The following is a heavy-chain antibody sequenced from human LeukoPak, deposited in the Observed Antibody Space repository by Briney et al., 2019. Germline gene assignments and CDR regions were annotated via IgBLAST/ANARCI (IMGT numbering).Heavy chain of an antibody. CDR2: INHSGST. Sequence: ASETLSLTCAVYGGSFSGYYWSWIRQPPGKGLEWIGEINHSGSTNYNPSLKSRVTISVDTSKNQFSLKLSSVTAADTAVYYCARGGRYCSSTSCYTGPYYYYYGMDVWGQGTTVTVSS. V-gene: IGHV4-34*01. CDR1: GGSFSGYY. J-gene: IGHJ6*02. CDR3: ARGGRYCSSTSCYTGPYYYYYGMDV. D-gene: IGHD2-2*02.